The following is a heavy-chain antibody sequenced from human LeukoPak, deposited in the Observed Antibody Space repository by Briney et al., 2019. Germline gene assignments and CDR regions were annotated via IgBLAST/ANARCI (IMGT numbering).Heavy chain of an antibody. Sequence: PGGSLRLSCAASGFTFSSYGMHWVRQAPGKGLEWVTFIWSDGTNKYYVDSVEGRFTISRDNSKNTLYLQVNSLRAEDTAVYYCVRSDIGNWFDPWGQGTLVTVSS. CDR2: IWSDGTNK. J-gene: IGHJ5*02. V-gene: IGHV3-30*02. CDR3: VRSDIGNWFDP. CDR1: GFTFSSYG.